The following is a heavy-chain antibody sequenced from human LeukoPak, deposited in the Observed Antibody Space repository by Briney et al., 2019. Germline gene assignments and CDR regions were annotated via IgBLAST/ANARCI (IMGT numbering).Heavy chain of an antibody. Sequence: GGSLRLSCAASGFTFSSYAMSWVRQAPGKGLEWVSAISGSGGSTYYADSVKGRFTISRDNSKNTLYLQMNSLRAEDTAVYYCAKSEGIQLWLAGDFDYWGQGTLVTVSS. J-gene: IGHJ4*02. D-gene: IGHD5-18*01. CDR3: AKSEGIQLWLAGDFDY. CDR1: GFTFSSYA. CDR2: ISGSGGST. V-gene: IGHV3-23*01.